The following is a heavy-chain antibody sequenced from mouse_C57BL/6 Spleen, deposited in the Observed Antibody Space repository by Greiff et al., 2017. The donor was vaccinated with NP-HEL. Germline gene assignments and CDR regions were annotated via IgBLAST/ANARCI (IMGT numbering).Heavy chain of an antibody. J-gene: IGHJ4*01. V-gene: IGHV1-61*01. CDR2: IYPSDSET. CDR3: AREEVYDYESLYAMDY. D-gene: IGHD2-4*01. CDR1: GYTFTSYW. Sequence: QVQLQQPGAELVRPGSSVKLSCKASGYTFTSYWMDWVKQRPGQGLEWIGNIYPSDSETHYNQKFKDKATLTVDKSSSTAYMQLSSLTSEDSAVYYCAREEVYDYESLYAMDYWGQGTSVTVSS.